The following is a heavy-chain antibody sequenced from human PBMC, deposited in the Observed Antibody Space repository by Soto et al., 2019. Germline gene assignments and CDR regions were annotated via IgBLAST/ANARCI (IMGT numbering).Heavy chain of an antibody. Sequence: QVQLQESGPGLVKPSQTLSLTCTVSGGSISSGGYYWSWIRQHPGKGLEWIGYIYYSGSTYYNPSLKSRVTISVDTSKTQFSLKLSSVTAADTAVYYCARAYYQYYDFGYYGMDVWGQGTTVTVSS. CDR1: GGSISSGGYY. CDR3: ARAYYQYYDFGYYGMDV. J-gene: IGHJ6*02. V-gene: IGHV4-31*03. CDR2: IYYSGST. D-gene: IGHD3-3*01.